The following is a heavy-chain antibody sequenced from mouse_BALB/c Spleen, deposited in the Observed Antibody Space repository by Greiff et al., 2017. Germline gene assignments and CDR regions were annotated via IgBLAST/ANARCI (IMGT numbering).Heavy chain of an antibody. CDR2: ISSGGSYT. D-gene: IGHD2-1*01. CDR1: GFTFSSYG. Sequence: EVQLVESGGDLVKPGGSLKLSCAASGFTFSSYGMSWVRQTPDKRLEWVATISSGGSYTYYPDSVKGRFTISRDNAKNTLYLQMSSLKSEDTAMYYCALLYYGNYDYAMDYWGQGTSVTVSS. V-gene: IGHV5-6*01. J-gene: IGHJ4*01. CDR3: ALLYYGNYDYAMDY.